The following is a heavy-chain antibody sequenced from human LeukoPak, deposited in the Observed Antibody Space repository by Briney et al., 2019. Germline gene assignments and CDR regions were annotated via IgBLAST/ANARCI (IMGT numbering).Heavy chain of an antibody. CDR3: ARDSGEYSFGGFWYFDV. J-gene: IGHJ2*01. V-gene: IGHV3-7*05. CDR1: GLMFSSYW. CDR2: IKQGGSQI. D-gene: IGHD5-18*01. Sequence: PGGSLRLSCAGSGLMFSSYWIYWVRHAPGKGLESVANIKQGGSQINYGDSVKGRFTISRDNAQNSVYLQMNSLRVEDTAVYYCARDSGEYSFGGFWYFDVWGRGTLVTVSS.